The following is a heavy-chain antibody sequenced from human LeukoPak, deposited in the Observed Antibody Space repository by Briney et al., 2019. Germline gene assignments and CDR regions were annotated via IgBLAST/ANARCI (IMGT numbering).Heavy chain of an antibody. CDR1: GFTFSSYG. Sequence: GGSLRLSCAASGFTFSSYGMHWVRQAPGKGLEWVASIWYDGSNKYYADSVKGRFTISRDNSKNTLYLQMNSLRAEDTAVCYCAKGGVSGGDYWGQGTLVTVSS. CDR2: IWYDGSNK. J-gene: IGHJ4*02. V-gene: IGHV3-30*02. D-gene: IGHD2-15*01. CDR3: AKGGVSGGDY.